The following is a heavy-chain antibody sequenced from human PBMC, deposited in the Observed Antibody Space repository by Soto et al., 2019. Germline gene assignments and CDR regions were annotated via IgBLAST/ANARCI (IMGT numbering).Heavy chain of an antibody. Sequence: SVKVSCKASGGTFSSYAISWVRQAPGQGLEWMGGIIPIFGTANYAQKFQGRVTITADESTSTAYMELSSLRSEDTAVYYCARESGGSTPPRRHCRLAVGGKGPRVTVPS. J-gene: IGHJ6*03. CDR2: IIPIFGTA. CDR1: GGTFSSYA. D-gene: IGHD2-15*01. V-gene: IGHV1-69*13. CDR3: ARESGGSTPPRRHCRLAV.